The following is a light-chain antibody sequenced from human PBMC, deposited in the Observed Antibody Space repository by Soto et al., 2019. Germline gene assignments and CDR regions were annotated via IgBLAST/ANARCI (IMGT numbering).Light chain of an antibody. CDR1: SSDIGDYNY. V-gene: IGLV2-14*01. Sequence: QSVLTQPASVSGSPGQSITISCTGTSSDIGDYNYVSWYQQYPGKVPKLVIYDVSHRPSGVSNRFSGSKSGNTASLTISGLQAEDEADYYCSSSTTTTSIVVFGGGTKLTVL. CDR2: DVS. J-gene: IGLJ3*02. CDR3: SSSTTTTSIVV.